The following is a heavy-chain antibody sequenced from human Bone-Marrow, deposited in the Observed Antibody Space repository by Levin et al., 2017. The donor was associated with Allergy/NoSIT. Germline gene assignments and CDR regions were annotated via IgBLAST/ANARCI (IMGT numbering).Heavy chain of an antibody. CDR3: VRDVQTRGWRPLLDL. CDR1: GFTFSTYD. J-gene: IGHJ2*01. V-gene: IGHV3-13*01. Sequence: QTGGSLRLSCVASGFTFSTYDMYWVRQAPGKGLEWVSAIGTLADTFYPVSVKGRFTISRDNAKNCLYLQMNSLRDADTAMYYCVRDVQTRGWRPLLDLWGRGTLVTVSS. CDR2: IGTLADT. D-gene: IGHD6-19*01.